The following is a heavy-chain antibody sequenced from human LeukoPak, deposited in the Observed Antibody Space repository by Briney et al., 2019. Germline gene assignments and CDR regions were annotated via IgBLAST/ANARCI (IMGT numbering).Heavy chain of an antibody. CDR3: ARGLTGSIVVVPAAIAGNWFDP. D-gene: IGHD2-2*01. V-gene: IGHV4-34*01. CDR1: GGSFSGYY. CDR2: INHSGST. Sequence: PSGTLSLTCAVYGGSFSGYYWSWIRQPPGKGLEWIGEINHSGSTNYNPSLKSRVTISVDTSKNQCSLKLSSVTAADTALYYCARGLTGSIVVVPAAIAGNWFDPWGQGTLVTVSA. J-gene: IGHJ5*02.